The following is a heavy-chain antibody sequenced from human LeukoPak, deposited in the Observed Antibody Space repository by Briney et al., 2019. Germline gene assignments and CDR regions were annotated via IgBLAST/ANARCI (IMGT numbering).Heavy chain of an antibody. CDR3: ASAVVVSSGWSGAY. V-gene: IGHV3-21*01. CDR2: ISSSSSYI. Sequence: ETLSLTCTVPGGSISNYYWSWIRQPPGKGLEWVSSISSSSSYIYYAESVKGRFTMSRDNAKNSLYLQMNSLRAEDTAVYYCASAVVVSSGWSGAYWGQGTLVTVSS. D-gene: IGHD6-19*01. CDR1: GGSISNYY. J-gene: IGHJ4*02.